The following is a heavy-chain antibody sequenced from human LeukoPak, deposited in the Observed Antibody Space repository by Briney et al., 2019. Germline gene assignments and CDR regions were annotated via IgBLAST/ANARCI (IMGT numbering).Heavy chain of an antibody. CDR3: ARELDYYDSSGSDAFDI. D-gene: IGHD3-22*01. Sequence: SETLSLTCAVYGGSFSGYYWSWIRQPPGKGLEWIGEINHSGGTNYNPSLKSRVTISVDTSKNQFSLKLSSVTAADTAVYYCARELDYYDSSGSDAFDIWGQGTMVTVSS. V-gene: IGHV4-34*01. J-gene: IGHJ3*02. CDR2: INHSGGT. CDR1: GGSFSGYY.